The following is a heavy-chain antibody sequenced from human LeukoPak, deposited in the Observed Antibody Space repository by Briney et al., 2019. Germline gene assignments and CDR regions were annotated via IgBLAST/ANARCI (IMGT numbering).Heavy chain of an antibody. CDR2: INPSGGST. D-gene: IGHD2-15*01. CDR1: GYTFTIYY. J-gene: IGHJ5*02. CDR3: ARSVAAARGWYNWFDP. Sequence: ASVKVSCKASGYTFTIYYMHWVRQAPGQGLEWMGIINPSGGSTSYAQKFQGRVTMTRDTSTSTVYMELSSLRSEDTAVYYCARSVAAARGWYNWFDPWGQGTLVTVSS. V-gene: IGHV1-46*01.